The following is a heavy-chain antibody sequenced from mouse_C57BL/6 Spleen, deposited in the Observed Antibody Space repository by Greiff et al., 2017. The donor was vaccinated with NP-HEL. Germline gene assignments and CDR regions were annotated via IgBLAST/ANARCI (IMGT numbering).Heavy chain of an antibody. CDR2: IDPSDSYT. Sequence: QVQLQQSGAELVMPGASVKLSCKASGYTFTSYWMHWVKQRPGQGLEWIGEIDPSDSYTNYNQKFKGKSTLTVDKSSSTAYMQLSSLTSEDSAVYYCARWSNYVGFAYWGQGTLVTVSA. V-gene: IGHV1-69*01. CDR1: GYTFTSYW. D-gene: IGHD2-5*01. J-gene: IGHJ3*01. CDR3: ARWSNYVGFAY.